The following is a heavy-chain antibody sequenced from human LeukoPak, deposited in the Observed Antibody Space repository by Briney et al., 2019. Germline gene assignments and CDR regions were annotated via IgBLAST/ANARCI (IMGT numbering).Heavy chain of an antibody. CDR3: AKDSGPYHPCGSCSELDY. D-gene: IGHD2-15*01. J-gene: IGHJ4*02. V-gene: IGHV3-30*18. Sequence: PGRSLRLSCAASGFTFSSYGMHWVRQAPGKGLEWVAVISYDGSNKYYADSVKGRFTISRDNSKNTLYLQMNSLRAEDTAVYYCAKDSGPYHPCGSCSELDYWGQGTLVTVSS. CDR2: ISYDGSNK. CDR1: GFTFSSYG.